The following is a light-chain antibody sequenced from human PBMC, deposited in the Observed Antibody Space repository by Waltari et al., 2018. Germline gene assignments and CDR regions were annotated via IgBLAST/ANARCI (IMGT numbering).Light chain of an antibody. CDR1: QSDSSN. Sequence: EIVMTQSPATLSVSPGERATLSCRASQSDSSNLAWYQQKPGQAPRPLIYGAATRATGIPARFSGSVSGTEFTLTISSLQSEDFAVYYCQQYSNSPPYTFGQGTKLEIK. J-gene: IGKJ2*01. V-gene: IGKV3-15*01. CDR3: QQYSNSPPYT. CDR2: GAA.